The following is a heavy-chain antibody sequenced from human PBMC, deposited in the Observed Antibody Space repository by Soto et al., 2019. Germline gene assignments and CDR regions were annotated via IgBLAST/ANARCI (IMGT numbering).Heavy chain of an antibody. CDR2: IIGSGGGT. Sequence: WASLTLSCTASGFTFSSYSMSWARQPPGEGLVWVSGIIGSGGGTYYADSLKGRFTISRDNSKNTLYLQMDTLRGEDTAVYYCAKTILEVAPGISRRAPFRKTNGPPDYYYYGVDVWGQGTTVTVSS. CDR1: GFTFSSYS. CDR3: AKTILEVAPGISRRAPFRKTNGPPDYYYYGVDV. J-gene: IGHJ6*02. V-gene: IGHV3-23*01. D-gene: IGHD6-13*01.